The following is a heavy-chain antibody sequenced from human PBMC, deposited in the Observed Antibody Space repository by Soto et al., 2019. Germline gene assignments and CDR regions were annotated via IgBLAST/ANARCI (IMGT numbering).Heavy chain of an antibody. Sequence: QVQLQESGPGLVKPSGTLSLTCAVSGDSVSSPYYWCWVRQPPGKGLGWIGEVFHTGTTSYTPSLRSRVTISMDKSINQSSLDLSSVTAADTAVYDCARSAGWYAVHSWGPGTLVIVSS. D-gene: IGHD6-19*01. CDR1: GDSVSSPYY. V-gene: IGHV4-4*02. CDR2: VFHTGTT. CDR3: ARSAGWYAVHS. J-gene: IGHJ4*02.